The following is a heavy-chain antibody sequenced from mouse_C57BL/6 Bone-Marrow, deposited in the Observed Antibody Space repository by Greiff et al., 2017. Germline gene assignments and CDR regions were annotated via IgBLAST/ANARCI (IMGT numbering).Heavy chain of an antibody. D-gene: IGHD2-4*01. Sequence: VQLQQSGPELVKPGASVKIPCKASGYTFTDYNMDWVKQSHGKSLEWIGDINPNNGGTIYNQKFKGKGTLTVDKSYSTAYMELRSLTSEDTAVYYCARRGLRRGHAWFAYWGQGTLVTVSA. CDR3: ARRGLRRGHAWFAY. J-gene: IGHJ3*01. CDR1: GYTFTDYN. CDR2: INPNNGGT. V-gene: IGHV1-18*01.